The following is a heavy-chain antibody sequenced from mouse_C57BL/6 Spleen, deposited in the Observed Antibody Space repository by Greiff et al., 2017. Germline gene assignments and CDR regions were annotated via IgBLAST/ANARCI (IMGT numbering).Heavy chain of an antibody. Sequence: EVQLQQSGAELVRPGASVKLSCTASGFNIKDDYMHWVQQRPEQGLEWIGWIDPENGDTEYASKFQGKATITADTSSNTAYLQLSSLTSEDTAVYYCTCLITTVVAPGVWGTGTTVTVSS. D-gene: IGHD1-1*01. CDR1: GFNIKDDY. CDR2: IDPENGDT. CDR3: TCLITTVVAPGV. V-gene: IGHV14-4*01. J-gene: IGHJ1*03.